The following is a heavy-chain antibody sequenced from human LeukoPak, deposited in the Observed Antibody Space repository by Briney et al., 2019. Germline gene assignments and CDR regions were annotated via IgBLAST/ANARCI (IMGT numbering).Heavy chain of an antibody. Sequence: QPGGSLRLSCAASGFTFSSYAMPWVRQAPGKGLEWVAVISYDGSNKYYADSVKGRFTISRDNSKNTLYLQMNSPRAEDTAVYYCARGGSSSKAFDYWGQGTLATVSS. CDR1: GFTFSSYA. CDR3: ARGGSSSKAFDY. D-gene: IGHD6-6*01. V-gene: IGHV3-30-3*01. CDR2: ISYDGSNK. J-gene: IGHJ4*02.